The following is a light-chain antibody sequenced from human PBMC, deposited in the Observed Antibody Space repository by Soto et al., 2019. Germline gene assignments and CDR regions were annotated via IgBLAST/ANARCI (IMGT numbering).Light chain of an antibody. CDR3: QQSYKTPHT. CDR2: AAS. CDR1: QGVSAY. V-gene: IGKV1-39*01. J-gene: IGKJ2*01. Sequence: DIQMTHSPSSLSASVGDRVTITCRASQGVSAYLLWYQQRQGTAPKLLIYAASNLVSGVPSRFSGSRSGTTFTLTISSMQPEDFATYYCQQSYKTPHTFGQGTKLETK.